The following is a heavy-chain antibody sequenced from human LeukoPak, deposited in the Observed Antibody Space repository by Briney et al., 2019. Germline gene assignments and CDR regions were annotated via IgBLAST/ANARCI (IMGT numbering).Heavy chain of an antibody. CDR2: ISGRGGYT. V-gene: IGHV3-23*01. CDR3: ARRGRITGTKTREYYYYYMDV. Sequence: GGSLRLSCAASGFSFSTYGISWVRQAPGRGLEWVAGISGRGGYTYYADSVKGRFTISRDTSKNTLYLQMNSLRAEDTAVYYCARRGRITGTKTREYYYYYMDVWGKGTTVTVSS. J-gene: IGHJ6*03. CDR1: GFSFSTYG. D-gene: IGHD1-7*01.